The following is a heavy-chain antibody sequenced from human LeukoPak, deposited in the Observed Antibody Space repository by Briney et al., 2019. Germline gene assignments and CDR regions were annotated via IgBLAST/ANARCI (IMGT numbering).Heavy chain of an antibody. Sequence: SETLSLTCTVSGGSISSSSYYWGWIRQPPGKGLEWIGSIYYSGSTYCNPSLKSRVTIAVDTSKNQLSLKLSSVTAADTAVYYCARAYYYDSSGYYTNWFDPWGQGTLVTVSS. CDR3: ARAYYYDSSGYYTNWFDP. D-gene: IGHD3-22*01. J-gene: IGHJ5*02. V-gene: IGHV4-39*01. CDR1: GGSISSSSYY. CDR2: IYYSGST.